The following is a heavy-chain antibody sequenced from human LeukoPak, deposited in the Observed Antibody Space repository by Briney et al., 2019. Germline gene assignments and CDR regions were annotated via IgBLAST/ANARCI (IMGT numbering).Heavy chain of an antibody. CDR3: ARDVGIPYGSGFDY. J-gene: IGHJ4*02. Sequence: GGSLRLSCAASGFTFSSSDMNWVRQAPGKGLEWPSYISSSSGIIYYVDSVKGRFTISRDNAKNSLYLQMNSLRVEDTAVYYCARDVGIPYGSGFDYWGQGTLVTVPS. CDR2: ISSSSGII. D-gene: IGHD3-10*01. CDR1: GFTFSSSD. V-gene: IGHV3-48*04.